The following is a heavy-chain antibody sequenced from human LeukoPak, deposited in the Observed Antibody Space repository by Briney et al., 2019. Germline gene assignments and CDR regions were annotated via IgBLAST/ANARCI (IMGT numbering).Heavy chain of an antibody. J-gene: IGHJ6*02. CDR1: GGSISSYY. Sequence: SETLSLTCTVSGGSISSYYWSWIRQRPGKGLEWIGYIYYSGSTNYNPSLKSRVTISVDTSKNQFSLKLSSVTAADTAVYYCARVQYYGSGSSPYYYYYGMDVWGQGTTVTVSS. CDR3: ARVQYYGSGSSPYYYYYGMDV. V-gene: IGHV4-59*01. CDR2: IYYSGST. D-gene: IGHD3-10*01.